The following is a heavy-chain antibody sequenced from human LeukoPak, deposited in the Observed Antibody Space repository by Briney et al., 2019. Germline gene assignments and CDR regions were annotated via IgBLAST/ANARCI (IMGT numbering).Heavy chain of an antibody. J-gene: IGHJ4*02. V-gene: IGHV4-30-4*01. CDR3: ARDRRYFDRGGFDY. CDR1: GASISSGDYY. D-gene: IGHD3-9*01. Sequence: PSQTLSLTYTVSGASISSGDYYWGWLRQPPGKGLEWIGYIYYSGSTYYNPSLKSRVTISVDTSKNQFSLKLSSVTAADTAVYYCARDRRYFDRGGFDYWGQGTLVTVSS. CDR2: IYYSGST.